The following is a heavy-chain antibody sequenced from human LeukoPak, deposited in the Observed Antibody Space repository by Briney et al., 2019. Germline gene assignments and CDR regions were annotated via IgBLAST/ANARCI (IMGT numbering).Heavy chain of an antibody. D-gene: IGHD5-18*01. V-gene: IGHV4-34*01. CDR2: INHSGST. J-gene: IGHJ4*02. CDR1: GGSFSGYY. Sequence: SETLSLTCADYGGSFSGYYWSWIRQPPGKGLEWIGEINHSGSTNYNPSLKSRVTISVDTSKNQFSLKLSSVTAADTAVYYCARGRRGYSYGKYYFDYWGQGTLVTVSS. CDR3: ARGRRGYSYGKYYFDY.